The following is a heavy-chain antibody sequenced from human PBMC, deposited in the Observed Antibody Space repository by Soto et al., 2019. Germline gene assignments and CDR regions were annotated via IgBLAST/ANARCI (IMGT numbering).Heavy chain of an antibody. CDR1: GGSISSSSYY. CDR2: IYYSGYT. J-gene: IGHJ6*02. V-gene: IGHV4-39*01. D-gene: IGHD3-16*01. CDR3: ARHNGPLYVGYYYDMDV. Sequence: PSETLSLTCTVSGGSISSSSYYWGWIRQPPGKGLEWIGSIYYSGYTYYNPSLKSRVTISVDTSKNQFSLKLSSVTAADTAVYYCARHNGPLYVGYYYDMDVWGPGTLVTVSS.